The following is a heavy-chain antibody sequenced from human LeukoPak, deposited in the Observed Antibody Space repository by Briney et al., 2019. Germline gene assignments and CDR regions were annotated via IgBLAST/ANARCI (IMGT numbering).Heavy chain of an antibody. CDR1: GFTFSSYS. V-gene: IGHV3-48*01. D-gene: IGHD3-3*01. Sequence: GSLRLSCAASGFTFSSYSMNWARQAPGKGLEWVSYISSSSSTIYYADSVKVRFTISRDNAKNSLYLQMNSLRAEDTAVYYCARDISEWLLIDWGQGTLVTVSP. CDR2: ISSSSSTI. CDR3: ARDISEWLLID. J-gene: IGHJ4*02.